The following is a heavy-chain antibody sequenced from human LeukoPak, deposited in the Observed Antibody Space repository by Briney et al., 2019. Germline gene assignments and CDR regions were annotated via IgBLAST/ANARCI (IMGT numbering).Heavy chain of an antibody. CDR2: ISSSSSYI. J-gene: IGHJ3*02. CDR3: ARGLDYGDPDAFDI. D-gene: IGHD4-17*01. CDR1: GFTFSSYS. Sequence: GGSLRLSCAASGFTFSSYSMNWVRQAPGEGLEWVSSISSSSSYIYYADSVKGRFTISRDNAKNSLYLQMNSLRAEDTAVYYCARGLDYGDPDAFDIWGQGTMVTVSS. V-gene: IGHV3-21*01.